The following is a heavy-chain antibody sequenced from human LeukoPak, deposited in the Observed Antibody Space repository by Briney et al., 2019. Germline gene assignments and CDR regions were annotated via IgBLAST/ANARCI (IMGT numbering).Heavy chain of an antibody. CDR2: INTDGSST. J-gene: IGHJ3*02. D-gene: IGHD2-21*01. CDR3: ARDIPRGAFDI. V-gene: IGHV3-74*01. CDR1: GFTFSSYW. Sequence: PGGSLRLSCAASGFTFSSYWMHWVRQAPGKGLVWVSRINTDGSSTSYADSVKGRFTISRDNAKNTLYLQMNSLRAEDTAVYYCARDIPRGAFDIWGQGTMVTVSS.